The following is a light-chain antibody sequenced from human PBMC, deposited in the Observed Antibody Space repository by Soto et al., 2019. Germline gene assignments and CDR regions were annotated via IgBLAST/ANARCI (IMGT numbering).Light chain of an antibody. Sequence: EIVLTQSPATLSFPTGERSSPSCVASQSVSSSYLAWYQQRPGLAPRLLIYGASTRATGIPARFSGSGSGTEFTLTISSLQSEDFAVYYCQQYNNWPPITFGQGTRLEI. CDR2: GAS. CDR1: QSVSSSY. J-gene: IGKJ5*01. V-gene: IGKV3-15*01. CDR3: QQYNNWPPIT.